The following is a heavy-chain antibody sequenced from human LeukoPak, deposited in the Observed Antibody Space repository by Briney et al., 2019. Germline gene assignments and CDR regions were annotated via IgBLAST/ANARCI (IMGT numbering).Heavy chain of an antibody. V-gene: IGHV3-23*01. CDR3: AQDLAWGAFDH. Sequence: GGSLRLSCAASGFTFSSYGMNWVRQAPGKGLEWVSGISPSGGGTYYADSVKGRFTISRDDSKNTLSLQMNSLRVEDTAVYYCAQDLAWGAFDHWGQGTLVTVSS. CDR2: ISPSGGGT. D-gene: IGHD7-27*01. CDR1: GFTFSSYG. J-gene: IGHJ4*02.